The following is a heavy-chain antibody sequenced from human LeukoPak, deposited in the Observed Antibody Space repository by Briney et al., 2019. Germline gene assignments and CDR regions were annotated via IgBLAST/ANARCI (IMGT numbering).Heavy chain of an antibody. D-gene: IGHD6-19*01. V-gene: IGHV4-59*12. CDR2: DSGRT. CDR3: ARDDMAVADAGYRWFDP. CDR1: GGSIGHFH. Sequence: PSETLSLTCTVSGGSIGHFHWSWIRQPPGKGLEWIGYDSGRTNYNPSLKSRVTISVDTSKNQFSLKVNYVTAADTAVYYCARDDMAVADAGYRWFDPWGQGILVTVSS. J-gene: IGHJ5*02.